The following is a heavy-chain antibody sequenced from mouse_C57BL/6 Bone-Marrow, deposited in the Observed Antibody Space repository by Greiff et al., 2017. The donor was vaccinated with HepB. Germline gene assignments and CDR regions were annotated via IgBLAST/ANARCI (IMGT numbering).Heavy chain of an antibody. V-gene: IGHV1-26*01. D-gene: IGHD6-1*01. J-gene: IGHJ3*01. CDR1: GYTFTDYY. CDR2: INPNNGGT. CDR3: VFASGFAY. Sequence: EVQLQQSGPELVKPGASVKISCKASGYTFTDYYMNWVKQSHGKSLEWIGDINPNNGGTSYNQKFKGKATLTVDKSSSTAYMELRILTSEDSAVYYCVFASGFAYWGQGTLVTVST.